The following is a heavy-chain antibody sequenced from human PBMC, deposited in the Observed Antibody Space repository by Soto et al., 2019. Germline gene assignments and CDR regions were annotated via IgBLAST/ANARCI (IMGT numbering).Heavy chain of an antibody. Sequence: SETLSLTCSVSGDSVSTDRYFWTWIRQPPGKGLEWIAYISYTGDTNYNPSLKSRVTISIDTSRNQFSLTLTSVTAADTAVYFCERIVVGATVDLWGQGSLVTVSS. V-gene: IGHV4-61*01. CDR1: GDSVSTDRYF. J-gene: IGHJ5*02. D-gene: IGHD1-26*01. CDR2: ISYTGDT. CDR3: ERIVVGATVDL.